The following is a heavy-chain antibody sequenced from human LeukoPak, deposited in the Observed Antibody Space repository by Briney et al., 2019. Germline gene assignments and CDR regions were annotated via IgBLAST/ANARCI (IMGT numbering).Heavy chain of an antibody. CDR3: ASRLWFGDMAFDI. Sequence: SETLSLTCTVSGGSISPNYWIWIRQPPGKGLEYIGYIYYSGSTNYNPSLKSRVTISVDTSKNQFSLKLSSVTAADTAVYYCASRLWFGDMAFDIWGQGTMVTVSS. CDR1: GGSISPNY. D-gene: IGHD3-10*01. V-gene: IGHV4-59*08. J-gene: IGHJ3*02. CDR2: IYYSGST.